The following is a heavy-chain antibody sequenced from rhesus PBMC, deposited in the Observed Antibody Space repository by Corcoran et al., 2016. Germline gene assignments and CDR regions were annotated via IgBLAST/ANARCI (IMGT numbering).Heavy chain of an antibody. D-gene: IGHD3-34*01. CDR2: ISGSSGST. CDR1: GGSISSNY. Sequence: QLQLQESGPGPVKSSENLSPICAVSGGSISSNYWSWIREPPGKGLEWIGRISGSSGSTDYNPSLKSRVSISTDTSKNQFTLKLSSVTAAVTAVYNCARDAPGYYYAFDVWGQGLRVTVSS. CDR3: ARDAPGYYYAFDV. J-gene: IGHJ3*01. V-gene: IGHV4-173*01.